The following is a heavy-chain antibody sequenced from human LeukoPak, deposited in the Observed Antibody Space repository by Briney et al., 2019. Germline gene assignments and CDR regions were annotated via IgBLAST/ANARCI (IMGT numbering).Heavy chain of an antibody. D-gene: IGHD1-26*01. J-gene: IGHJ4*02. Sequence: ASVKVSCKASGYTFTCYAMHWVRQAPGQRLEWMGWINAGNGNTKYSQKFQGRVTITRDTSASTAYMELSSLRSEDTAVYYCAREGVSLGGELGDFDYWGQGTLVTVSS. CDR2: INAGNGNT. CDR3: AREGVSLGGELGDFDY. CDR1: GYTFTCYA. V-gene: IGHV1-3*01.